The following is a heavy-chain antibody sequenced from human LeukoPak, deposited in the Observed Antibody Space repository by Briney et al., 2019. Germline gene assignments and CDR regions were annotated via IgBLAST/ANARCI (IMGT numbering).Heavy chain of an antibody. CDR2: IYYSGST. Sequence: SETLPLTCTVSGGSISSYYWNWIRQPPGKGLEWIGYIYYSGSTNYNPSLKSRVTISVDTSKNQFSLKLSSVTAADTAVYYCARGLRFDWLSGWGQGTLVTVSS. J-gene: IGHJ4*02. D-gene: IGHD3-9*01. V-gene: IGHV4-59*01. CDR1: GGSISSYY. CDR3: ARGLRFDWLSG.